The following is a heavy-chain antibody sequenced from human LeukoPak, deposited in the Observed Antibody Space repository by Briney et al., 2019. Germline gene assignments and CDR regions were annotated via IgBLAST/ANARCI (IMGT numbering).Heavy chain of an antibody. Sequence: GGSLRLSCAVSGFTVGNNYMSWVRQAPGKGLECVSVIYREGDTFYADAVKGRFTISRDNSKNMLYLQTNTLRAEDTAVYYCASGFDHGVTHYMDVWGKGTTVTVSS. D-gene: IGHD5-12*01. CDR1: GFTVGNNY. CDR3: ASGFDHGVTHYMDV. J-gene: IGHJ6*03. V-gene: IGHV3-53*01. CDR2: IYREGDT.